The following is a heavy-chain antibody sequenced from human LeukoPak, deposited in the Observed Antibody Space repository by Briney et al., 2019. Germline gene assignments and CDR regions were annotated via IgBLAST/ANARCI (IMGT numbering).Heavy chain of an antibody. CDR2: IYYSGST. J-gene: IGHJ3*02. D-gene: IGHD3-22*01. CDR1: GGSISSGSYY. Sequence: TSETLSLTCTVSGGSISSGSYYWGWIRQPPGKGLEWIGNIYYSGSTYYNPSLKSRVTISVDTSKNQFSLKLSSVTAADTAVYYCAGRMYYYDSSGYFDIWGQGTMVTVSS. V-gene: IGHV4-39*01. CDR3: AGRMYYYDSSGYFDI.